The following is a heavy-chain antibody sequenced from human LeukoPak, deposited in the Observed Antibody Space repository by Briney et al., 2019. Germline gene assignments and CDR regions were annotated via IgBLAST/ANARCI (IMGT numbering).Heavy chain of an antibody. Sequence: SQTLSLTCTVSGGSISSGDYYWSWIRQPPGKGLEWIGYIYYSASTYYNPSLKSRVTISVDTSKNQFSLKLSSVTAADTTVYYCASTPDYYDSSGYSDYWGQGTLVTVSS. J-gene: IGHJ4*02. CDR2: IYYSAST. V-gene: IGHV4-30-4*08. CDR3: ASTPDYYDSSGYSDY. D-gene: IGHD3-22*01. CDR1: GGSISSGDYY.